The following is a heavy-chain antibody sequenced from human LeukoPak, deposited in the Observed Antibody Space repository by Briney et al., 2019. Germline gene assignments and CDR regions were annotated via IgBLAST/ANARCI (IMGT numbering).Heavy chain of an antibody. J-gene: IGHJ6*04. V-gene: IGHV3-33*01. Sequence: GGSLRLSGAASGFTFSSYGMHWVRQAPGMGLEWVAVIWYDGSNKYYADSVKGRFTISRDNSKNTLYLQMNSLRAEDTAVYYCARDRGYGSGSYFFYYYGMDVWGKGTTVTVSS. D-gene: IGHD3-10*01. CDR1: GFTFSSYG. CDR3: ARDRGYGSGSYFFYYYGMDV. CDR2: IWYDGSNK.